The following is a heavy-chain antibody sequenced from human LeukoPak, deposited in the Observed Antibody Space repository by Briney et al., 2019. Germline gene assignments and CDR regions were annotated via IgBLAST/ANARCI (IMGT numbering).Heavy chain of an antibody. Sequence: GGSLRLSCAASGFTFSSYAMHWVRQAPGKGLEWVAVISYDGSDKYYADSVKGRFTISRDNSKNTLYLQMNSLRAEDTAVYYCARGIRPPGEHKIQGGGFDYWGQGTLVTVSS. CDR3: ARGIRPPGEHKIQGGGFDY. CDR2: ISYDGSDK. D-gene: IGHD4-17*01. V-gene: IGHV3-30-3*01. J-gene: IGHJ4*02. CDR1: GFTFSSYA.